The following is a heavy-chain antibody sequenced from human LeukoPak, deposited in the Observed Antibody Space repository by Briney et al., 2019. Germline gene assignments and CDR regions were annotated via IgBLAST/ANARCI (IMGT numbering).Heavy chain of an antibody. Sequence: GASVKVSCKASGYTFTGYYMHWVRQAPGQGLEWMGWINPNSGGTSYAQKFQGRVTMTRDTSISTAYMELSRLRSDDTAVYYCAREVELVAATVSGWFDPWGQGTLVTVSS. J-gene: IGHJ5*02. CDR2: INPNSGGT. D-gene: IGHD2-15*01. V-gene: IGHV1-2*02. CDR1: GYTFTGYY. CDR3: AREVELVAATVSGWFDP.